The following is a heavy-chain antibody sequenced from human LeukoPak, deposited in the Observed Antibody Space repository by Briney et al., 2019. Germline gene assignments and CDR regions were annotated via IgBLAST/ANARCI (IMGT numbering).Heavy chain of an antibody. CDR2: IIPIFGTA. V-gene: IGHV1-69*01. CDR1: GGTFSSYA. Sequence: GASVKVSCKASGGTFSSYAISWVRQAPGQGLEWMGGIIPIFGTANYAQKFQGRVTITADESTSAAYMELRSLRSDDTAVYYCARMSYDILTGYYTVFDYWGQGTLVTVSS. J-gene: IGHJ4*02. D-gene: IGHD3-9*01. CDR3: ARMSYDILTGYYTVFDY.